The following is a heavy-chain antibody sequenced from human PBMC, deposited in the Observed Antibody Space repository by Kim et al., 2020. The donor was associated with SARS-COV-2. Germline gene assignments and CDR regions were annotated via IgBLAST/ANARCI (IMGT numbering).Heavy chain of an antibody. Sequence: ASVKVSCKVSGYTLTELSMHWVRQAPGKGLEWMGGFDPEDGETIYAQKFQGRVTMTKDTSTDTAYMELSSLRSEDTAAYYCAAGIAVAGTPDIYYYYYGMDVGGQGTTVTVSS. D-gene: IGHD6-19*01. J-gene: IGHJ6*02. CDR2: FDPEDGET. V-gene: IGHV1-24*01. CDR3: AAGIAVAGTPDIYYYYYGMDV. CDR1: GYTLTELS.